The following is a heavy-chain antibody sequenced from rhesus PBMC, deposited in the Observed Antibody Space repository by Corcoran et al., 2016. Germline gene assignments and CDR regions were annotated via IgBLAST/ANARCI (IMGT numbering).Heavy chain of an antibody. V-gene: IGHV4-165*01. CDR1: GFIFSSYD. Sequence: VQLVESGGGLVQPGGSLRLSCAASGFIFSSYDMSWVRQPPGKGLEWSGYIGGSSGSTNYTPSLKSRGTISTDTSKNQFSLKLSSVTAADTAVYDCARGVAANGAAYFEFWGQGARVTVSS. CDR2: IGGSSGST. D-gene: IGHD4-29*01. J-gene: IGHJ1*01. CDR3: ARGVAANGAAYFEF.